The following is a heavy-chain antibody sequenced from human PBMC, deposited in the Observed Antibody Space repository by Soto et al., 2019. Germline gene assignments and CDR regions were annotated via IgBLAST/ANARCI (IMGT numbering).Heavy chain of an antibody. CDR1: GFTFSSYG. V-gene: IGHV3-33*01. CDR3: ASESNGMDV. Sequence: QVQLVESGGGVVQPGRSLRLSCAASGFTFSSYGMHWVRQAPGKGLEWVAVIWYDGSNKYYADSVKGRFTISRDNSKNTLYLQMNRLRAEDTAVYYCASESNGMDVWGQGTTVTVSS. J-gene: IGHJ6*02. CDR2: IWYDGSNK.